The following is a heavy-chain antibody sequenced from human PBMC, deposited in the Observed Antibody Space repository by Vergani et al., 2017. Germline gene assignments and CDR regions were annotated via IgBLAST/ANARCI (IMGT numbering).Heavy chain of an antibody. D-gene: IGHD1-1*01. Sequence: QVQLQQWGAGLLKPSETLSITCAVYGGSFSGYYWSWIRQPPGKGLEWIGEINHSGSTNYNPSLKSRVTISVDTSKNQFPLKLSSVTAADTAVYYCAREGYNWNDVRAFDIGGEGTMVTVSS. CDR3: AREGYNWNDVRAFDI. V-gene: IGHV4-34*01. J-gene: IGHJ3*02. CDR2: INHSGST. CDR1: GGSFSGYY.